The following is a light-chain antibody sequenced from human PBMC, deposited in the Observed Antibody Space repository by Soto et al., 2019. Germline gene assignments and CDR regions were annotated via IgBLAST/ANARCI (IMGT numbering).Light chain of an antibody. V-gene: IGKV3-20*01. CDR1: RTVIRNN. J-gene: IGKJ5*01. Sequence: EIVCSQSPYTLSLSQGERATLSCRASRTVIRNNLAWHQQKPGQTPRLLVYGASNRATGIPDRFSGSGSGTDFTLTISRLEPDDFAVYYCQQHGTSPITFGQGTRHEV. CDR3: QQHGTSPIT. CDR2: GAS.